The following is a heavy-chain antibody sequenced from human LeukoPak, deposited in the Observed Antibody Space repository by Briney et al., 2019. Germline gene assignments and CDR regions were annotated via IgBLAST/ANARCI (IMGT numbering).Heavy chain of an antibody. V-gene: IGHV4-4*08. CDR2: INAGGST. D-gene: IGHD1-26*01. Sequence: KPSETLSLTCTVSGGSIGTYDWAWIRQPPGKGPEWIGYINAGGSTYYSPSLMGRVTFSVDASRNNLSLKLNSVTAADTAVYYCASGPWELDYWGQGTQVTVSS. CDR3: ASGPWELDY. J-gene: IGHJ4*02. CDR1: GGSIGTYD.